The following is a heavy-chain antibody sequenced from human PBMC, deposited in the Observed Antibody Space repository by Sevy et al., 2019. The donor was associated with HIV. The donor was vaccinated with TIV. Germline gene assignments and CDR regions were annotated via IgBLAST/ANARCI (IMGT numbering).Heavy chain of an antibody. V-gene: IGHV3-9*01. CDR3: VRDISPTLGTGHNWFDL. CDR2: LTGDGSKK. Sequence: GGSLRLSCVGSGFVFEDFAVYWVRRSPGMGLEWVSGLTGDGSKKFYEGSVKGRFTISRDNARNSLFLQMNNMNFDDTAFYYCVRDISPTLGTGHNWFDLWGQRTLVTVSS. J-gene: IGHJ5*02. CDR1: GFVFEDFA.